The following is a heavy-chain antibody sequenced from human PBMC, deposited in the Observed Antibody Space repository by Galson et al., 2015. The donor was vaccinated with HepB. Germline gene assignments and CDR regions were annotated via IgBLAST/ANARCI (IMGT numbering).Heavy chain of an antibody. CDR3: ASSWVAPPGYYYYGMDV. D-gene: IGHD2-15*01. Sequence: SVKVSCKASGYTFTSYHMHWVRQASGQGLEWMGIITPRGGSTTYAQKFQGRVTMTRDTSTSTVYMELSSLRSEDTAVYYCASSWVAPPGYYYYGMDVWGQGTTVTVSS. V-gene: IGHV1-46*01. J-gene: IGHJ6*02. CDR1: GYTFTSYH. CDR2: ITPRGGST.